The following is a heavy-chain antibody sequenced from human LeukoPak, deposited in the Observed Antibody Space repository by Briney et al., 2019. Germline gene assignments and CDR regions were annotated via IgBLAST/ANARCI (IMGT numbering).Heavy chain of an antibody. CDR1: GGSFSGYY. V-gene: IGHV4-34*01. CDR2: INHSGST. Sequence: SETLSLTCAVYGGSFSGYYWSWIRQPPGKGLEWIGEINHSGSTNYNPSLKSRVTISVDTSKNQFSLKLSSVTAAGTAVYYCARDPGYSYGPFDYWGQGTLVTVSS. J-gene: IGHJ4*02. D-gene: IGHD5-18*01. CDR3: ARDPGYSYGPFDY.